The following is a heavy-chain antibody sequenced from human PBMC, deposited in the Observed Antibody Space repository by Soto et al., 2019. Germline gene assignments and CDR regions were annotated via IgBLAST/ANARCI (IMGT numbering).Heavy chain of an antibody. CDR1: GFTFSSSA. CDR2: IRGGGGDT. J-gene: IGHJ5*02. Sequence: EVRLLESGGGLAQPGGSRRLSCAASGFTFSSSAMNWVRQAPGKGLEWVSSIRGGGGDTFYADSVRGRFTVSRDISTNTLYLKITRLIAVDTAIYYCAKCYVGTVRTSGWCNWFDPWGQGTMVTVSS. V-gene: IGHV3-23*01. CDR3: AKCYVGTVRTSGWCNWFDP. D-gene: IGHD6-19*01.